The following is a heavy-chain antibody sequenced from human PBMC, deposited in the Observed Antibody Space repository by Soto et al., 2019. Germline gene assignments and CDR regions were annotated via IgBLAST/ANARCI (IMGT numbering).Heavy chain of an antibody. V-gene: IGHV3-30*18. CDR1: GVTFRSHG. CDR3: AKDRLVATIGSSFDY. J-gene: IGHJ4*02. CDR2: ISYDGSNK. Sequence: GGSLRLSCAASGVTFRSHGMHWVRQAPGKGLEWVAVISYDGSNKYYADSVKGRFTISRDNSKNTLYLQMNSLRAEDTAVYYCAKDRLVATIGSSFDYWGQGTLVTVSS. D-gene: IGHD5-12*01.